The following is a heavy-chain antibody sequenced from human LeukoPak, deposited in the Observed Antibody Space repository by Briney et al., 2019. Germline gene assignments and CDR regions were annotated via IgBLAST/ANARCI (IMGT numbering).Heavy chain of an antibody. CDR1: GYTFTSYG. CDR2: ISAYNGYT. V-gene: IGHV1-18*01. J-gene: IGHJ4*02. Sequence: AASVKVSCKASGYTFTSYGISWVRQAPGQGLEWMGWISAYNGYTNYAQKPQGRVTMTTDTSTSTAYMELRSLRSDDTAVYYCARDGRIVGAIIAYYFDYWGQGTLVTVSS. CDR3: ARDGRIVGAIIAYYFDY. D-gene: IGHD1-26*01.